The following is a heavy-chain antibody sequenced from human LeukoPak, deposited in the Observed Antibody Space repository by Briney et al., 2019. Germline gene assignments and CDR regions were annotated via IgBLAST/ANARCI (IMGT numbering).Heavy chain of an antibody. V-gene: IGHV3-23*01. Sequence: HPGKSLRLSCAASGFTFSSYAMNWVRQAPGKGLEWVSAISGSGGSTYYADSVKGRFTISRDNSKNTLYLQMNSLRAEDTAVYYCAKDRLAAAAPYYFDYWGQGTLVTVSS. J-gene: IGHJ4*02. CDR2: ISGSGGST. CDR3: AKDRLAAAAPYYFDY. D-gene: IGHD6-13*01. CDR1: GFTFSSYA.